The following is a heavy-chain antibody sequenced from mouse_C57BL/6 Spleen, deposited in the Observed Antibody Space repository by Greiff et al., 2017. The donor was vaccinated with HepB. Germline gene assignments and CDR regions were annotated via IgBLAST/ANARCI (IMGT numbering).Heavy chain of an antibody. CDR3: ARDLITTGEIAY. Sequence: DVRLVESGGGLVKPGGSLKLSCAASGFTFSSYAMSWVRQTPEKRLEWVATISDGGSYTYYPDNVKGRFTISRDNAKNNLYLQMSHLKSEDTAMYYCARDLITTGEIAYWGQGPLVTVSS. J-gene: IGHJ3*01. V-gene: IGHV5-4*01. D-gene: IGHD2-4*01. CDR1: GFTFSSYA. CDR2: ISDGGSYT.